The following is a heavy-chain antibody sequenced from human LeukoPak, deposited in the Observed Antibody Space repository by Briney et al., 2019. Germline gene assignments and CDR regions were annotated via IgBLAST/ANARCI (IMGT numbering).Heavy chain of an antibody. D-gene: IGHD3-10*01. CDR2: IKQDGSEK. Sequence: PGGSLRLSCAASGFSFSTYWMSWVRQAPGKGLEWVANIKQDGSEKVYVDSVKGRFTISRDNAKSSLFVQMDSLRAEDTAVYYCARGRGSKGAFDFWGQGTMVTVSP. J-gene: IGHJ3*01. CDR3: ARGRGSKGAFDF. V-gene: IGHV3-7*01. CDR1: GFSFSTYW.